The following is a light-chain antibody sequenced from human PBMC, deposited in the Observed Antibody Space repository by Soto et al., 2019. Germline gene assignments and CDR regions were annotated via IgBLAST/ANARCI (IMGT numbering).Light chain of an antibody. J-gene: IGKJ5*01. CDR1: QSVSSSY. CDR2: GAS. CDR3: QHFGGTTFT. Sequence: EIVLTQSPGTLSLSAGEGATLSCRASQSVSSSYIAWYQQRPGQTPSLLIYGASTRATGIPDRFSGSGSGTHFTLTISRLEPGDFAVYYCQHFGGTTFTFGQGTRLEIK. V-gene: IGKV3-20*01.